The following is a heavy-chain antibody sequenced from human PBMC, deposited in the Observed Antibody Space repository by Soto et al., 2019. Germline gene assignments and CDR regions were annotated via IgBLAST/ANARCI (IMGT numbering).Heavy chain of an antibody. Sequence: GASVKVSCKASGYTLTSYYMHWVRQAPGQGLEWMGIINPSGGSTSYAQKFQGRVTMTRDTSTSTVYMELSSLRSEDTAVYYCARTYYDFWSGYHYNWFDPWGQGTLVTVS. V-gene: IGHV1-46*01. CDR2: INPSGGST. CDR1: GYTLTSYY. J-gene: IGHJ5*02. D-gene: IGHD3-3*01. CDR3: ARTYYDFWSGYHYNWFDP.